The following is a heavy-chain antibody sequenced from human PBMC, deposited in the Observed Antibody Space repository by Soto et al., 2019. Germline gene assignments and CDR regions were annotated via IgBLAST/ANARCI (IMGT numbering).Heavy chain of an antibody. CDR1: GFANY. CDR3: ARPSGNNERAFDL. CDR2: IFGGGRM. D-gene: IGHD1-26*01. Sequence: EAQVVESGGGLVQPGGSLILSCATSGFANYLIWVRQAPGKGLECVSGIFGGGRMYYADSVKGRFITSKDNSNNMVYLQMNSLRAEDTAIYYCARPSGNNERAFDLWGRGTVVAVSS. J-gene: IGHJ3*01. V-gene: IGHV3-53*01.